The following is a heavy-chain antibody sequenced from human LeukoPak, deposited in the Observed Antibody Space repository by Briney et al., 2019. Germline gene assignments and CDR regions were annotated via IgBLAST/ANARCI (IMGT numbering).Heavy chain of an antibody. CDR2: ISYGGSNK. CDR1: GVTFSSYG. CDR3: AKDVSRSGYDSLFHY. D-gene: IGHD5-12*01. Sequence: GGSLRLSCAASGVTFSSYGMHWVRQAPGKGLEWVGVISYGGSNKYYADSVKGRFTISRHHSKNPLHLQMNSLRADDTAVYYCAKDVSRSGYDSLFHYWGQGTLVSVSS. V-gene: IGHV3-30*18. J-gene: IGHJ4*02.